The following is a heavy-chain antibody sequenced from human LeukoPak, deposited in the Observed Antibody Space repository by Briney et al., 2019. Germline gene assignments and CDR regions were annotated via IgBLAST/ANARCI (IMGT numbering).Heavy chain of an antibody. CDR3: ARTYSSGWYQSAEYFQH. J-gene: IGHJ1*01. D-gene: IGHD6-19*01. CDR2: ISAYNGNT. Sequence: GASVKVSCKASGYTFTSYGISWVRQAPGQGLEWMGWISAYNGNTNYAQKLQGRVTMTTDTSTSTAYMELRSLRSDDTAVYYCARTYSSGWYQSAEYFQHWGQGTLVTVSS. CDR1: GYTFTSYG. V-gene: IGHV1-18*01.